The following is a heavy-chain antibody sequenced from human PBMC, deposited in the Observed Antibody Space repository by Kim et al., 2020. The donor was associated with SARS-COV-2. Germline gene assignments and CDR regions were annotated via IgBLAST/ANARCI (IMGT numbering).Heavy chain of an antibody. CDR1: GGSFSGYY. CDR3: ARGLTAMIVVVKKSNWFDP. Sequence: SETLSLTCAVYGGSFSGYYWSWIRQPPGKGLEWIGEINHSGSTNYNPSLKSRVTISVDTSKNQFSLKLSSVTAADTAVYYCARGLTAMIVVVKKSNWFDPWGQGTLVTVSS. V-gene: IGHV4-34*01. J-gene: IGHJ5*02. CDR2: INHSGST. D-gene: IGHD3-22*01.